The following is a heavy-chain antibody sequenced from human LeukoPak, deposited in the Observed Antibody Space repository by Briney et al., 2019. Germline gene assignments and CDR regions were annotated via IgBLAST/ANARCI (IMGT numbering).Heavy chain of an antibody. CDR1: GFTFSSYA. CDR3: AKTTGYSSSWYWFDP. CDR2: ISGSGGST. V-gene: IGHV3-23*01. J-gene: IGHJ5*02. Sequence: GGSLRLSCAASGFTFSSYAMSWVRQAPGKGLEWVSAISGSGGSTYYADSVKGRFTISRDNSKNTLYLQMNSLRAEDTAVYYCAKTTGYSSSWYWFDPWGRGTLVTVSS. D-gene: IGHD6-13*01.